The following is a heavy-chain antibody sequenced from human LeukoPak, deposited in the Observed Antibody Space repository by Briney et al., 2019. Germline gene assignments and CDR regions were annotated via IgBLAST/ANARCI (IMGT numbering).Heavy chain of an antibody. V-gene: IGHV3-9*01. CDR3: ARGGGLDV. Sequence: GGSLRLSCAASGFTFDDYAMHWVRQAPGKGLEWVSDISWNSGSLGYADSVKGRFTISRDNAKNSLYLQMSNLRAEDTAVYFCARGGGLDVWGQGATVTVSS. D-gene: IGHD3-16*01. CDR2: ISWNSGSL. CDR1: GFTFDDYA. J-gene: IGHJ6*02.